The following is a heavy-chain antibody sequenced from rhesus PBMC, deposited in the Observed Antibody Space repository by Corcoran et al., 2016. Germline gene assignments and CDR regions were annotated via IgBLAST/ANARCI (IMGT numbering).Heavy chain of an antibody. CDR1: GYRFTGSW. V-gene: IGHV5S1*01. J-gene: IGHJ4*01. CDR2: IYPGDSDT. Sequence: EVQLVQSGAEVNRPAESLRIPCKNSGYRFTGSWLSWVRQMPGKGLEWMGSIYPGDSDTIYNPSFQGHVTISADKSISTTYLQWSSLKASDTATYYCATEGPGWGQGVLVTVSS. CDR3: ATEGPG.